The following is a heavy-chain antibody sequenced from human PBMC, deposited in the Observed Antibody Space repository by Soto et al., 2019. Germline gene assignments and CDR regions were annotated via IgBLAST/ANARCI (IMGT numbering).Heavy chain of an antibody. CDR2: IWYDESKK. Sequence: QVQLVESGGGVVQSGRSLRLSCAVSGFPLSDYGMHWVRQAPGKGLEWVAVIWYDESKKYYADSVKGRFTISRDNSKNTLYLQMNSLRAEDTAVYYCASGRGSSYFDYWGQGALVTVSS. V-gene: IGHV3-33*01. J-gene: IGHJ4*02. CDR1: GFPLSDYG. D-gene: IGHD1-26*01. CDR3: ASGRGSSYFDY.